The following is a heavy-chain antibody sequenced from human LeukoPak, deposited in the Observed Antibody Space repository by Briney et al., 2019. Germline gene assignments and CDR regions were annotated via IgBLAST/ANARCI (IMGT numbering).Heavy chain of an antibody. CDR3: AELGITMIGGV. D-gene: IGHD3-10*02. V-gene: IGHV3-48*04. J-gene: IGHJ6*04. CDR2: ISSYTIT. Sequence: GGSLRLSCAAGGFSFSSYSMNWVRQAPGKRLEWIAYISSYTITYYADFVKGRLTISRDNAKNSLYLQMNGLRAEDTAVYYCAELGITMIGGVWGKGTTVTISS. CDR1: GFSFSSYS.